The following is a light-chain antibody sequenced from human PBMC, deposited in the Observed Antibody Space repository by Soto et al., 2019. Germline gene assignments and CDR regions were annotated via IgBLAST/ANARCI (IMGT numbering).Light chain of an antibody. CDR2: GAS. Sequence: EIVMTQSPATLSVSPGERATLSCRASQSVSSNLAWYQQKPGQAPRLLIYGASNRATGIPARFSGSGSGTEFTLTISSLQSEDFAVYYCQKYNNWPPWTFGQGTKMDIK. CDR3: QKYNNWPPWT. V-gene: IGKV3-15*01. J-gene: IGKJ1*01. CDR1: QSVSSN.